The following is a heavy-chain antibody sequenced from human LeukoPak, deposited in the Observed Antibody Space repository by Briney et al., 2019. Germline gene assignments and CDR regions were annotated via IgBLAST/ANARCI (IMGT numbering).Heavy chain of an antibody. Sequence: PVKVSCKASGFTFTSSAVQWVRQARGQRLEWIGWTVVGSGNTNYAQKFQERVTITRDMSTSTAYMELSSLRSEDTAVYYCAADSPRGYGMDVWGKGTTVTVSS. V-gene: IGHV1-58*01. CDR3: AADSPRGYGMDV. D-gene: IGHD3-10*01. J-gene: IGHJ6*04. CDR2: TVVGSGNT. CDR1: GFTFTSSA.